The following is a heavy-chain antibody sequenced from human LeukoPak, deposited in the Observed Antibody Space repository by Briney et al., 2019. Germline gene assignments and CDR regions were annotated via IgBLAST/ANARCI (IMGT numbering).Heavy chain of an antibody. V-gene: IGHV4-59*01. D-gene: IGHD5-12*01. CDR1: GGSISSYY. CDR3: ASVRNLVATSRPGDGDYFDY. CDR2: IYYSGSTNYST. Sequence: SETLSLTCTVSGGSISSYYWSWIRQPPGKGLEWIGDIYYSGSTNYSTNYNPSLKSRVTISIDTSKKQFSLKLSSVTAADTAVYYCASVRNLVATSRPGDGDYFDYWGQGTLVTVSS. J-gene: IGHJ4*02.